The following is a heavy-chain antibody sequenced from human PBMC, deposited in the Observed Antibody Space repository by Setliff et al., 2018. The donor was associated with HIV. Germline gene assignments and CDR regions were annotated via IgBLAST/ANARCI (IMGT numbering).Heavy chain of an antibody. CDR3: ARKLRPGHGVDV. D-gene: IGHD3-10*01. CDR2: LNTDGSST. Sequence: GGSLRLSCAAFGFTFSNYGMHWVRQAPGKGLEWVSRLNTDGSSTKYADSVKGRFTISRDNAKNSMDLQMNSLRAEDTAIYYCARKLRPGHGVDVWGQGTTVTVSS. J-gene: IGHJ6*02. V-gene: IGHV3-74*03. CDR1: GFTFSNYG.